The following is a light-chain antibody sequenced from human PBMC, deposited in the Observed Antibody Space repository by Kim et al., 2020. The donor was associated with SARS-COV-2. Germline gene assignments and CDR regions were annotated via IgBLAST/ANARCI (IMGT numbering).Light chain of an antibody. J-gene: IGLJ3*02. V-gene: IGLV2-14*03. CDR2: DVS. Sequence: QSVLTQPASVSGSPGQSITISCTGTSSDVGGYNYVSWYQQHPGKAPKLMIYDVSNRPSGVSNRFSGSKSGNTASLTISGLQAEDEADYYCSSYTSSSSWVSGGGTQLTVL. CDR1: SSDVGGYNY. CDR3: SSYTSSSSWV.